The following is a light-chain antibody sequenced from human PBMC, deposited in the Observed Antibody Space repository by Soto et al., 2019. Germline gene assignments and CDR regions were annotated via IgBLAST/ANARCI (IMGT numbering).Light chain of an antibody. CDR3: QRYYSAPIT. Sequence: DIVMTQSPDSLAVSLGERATINCKTSQSVLSSSDNKDFLAWYQQKPGQPPKLLIYWASTRESGVPDRFSGSGSGTDFTLTIRSLQAEDVAVYYCQRYYSAPITFGQGTRLEIK. CDR1: QSVLSSSDNKDF. V-gene: IGKV4-1*01. CDR2: WAS. J-gene: IGKJ5*01.